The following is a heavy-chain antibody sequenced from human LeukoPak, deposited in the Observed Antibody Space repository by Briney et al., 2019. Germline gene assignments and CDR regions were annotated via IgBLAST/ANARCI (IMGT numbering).Heavy chain of an antibody. Sequence: SVKVSCKASGGTFSSYAISWVRQAPGQGLEWMGRIIPILGIANYAQKLQGRVTITADKSTSTAYMELSSLRSEDTAVYYCARDMEGCYDYWGQGTLVTVSS. D-gene: IGHD2-15*01. CDR1: GGTFSSYA. CDR3: ARDMEGCYDY. CDR2: IIPILGIA. J-gene: IGHJ4*02. V-gene: IGHV1-69*04.